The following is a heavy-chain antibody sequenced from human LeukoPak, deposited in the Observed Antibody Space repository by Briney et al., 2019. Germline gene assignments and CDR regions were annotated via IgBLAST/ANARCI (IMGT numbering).Heavy chain of an antibody. V-gene: IGHV3-23*01. J-gene: IGHJ4*02. Sequence: GGSLRLSCAASGFTFDDYGMSWVRQAPGKGPEWVSAISGSGGSTYYADSVKGRFTISRDNSKNTLYPQMNSLRAEDTAVYYCAKLGSWDILTGVDYWGQGTLVTVSS. CDR1: GFTFDDYG. CDR3: AKLGSWDILTGVDY. CDR2: ISGSGGST. D-gene: IGHD3-9*01.